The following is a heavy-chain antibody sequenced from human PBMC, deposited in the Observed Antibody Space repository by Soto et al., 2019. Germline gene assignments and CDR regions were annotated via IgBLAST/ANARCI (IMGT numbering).Heavy chain of an antibody. CDR1: GFTFSSYG. Sequence: GGSLRLSCAASGFTFSSYGMHWVRQAPGKGLEWVAVISYDGSNKYYADSVKGRFTISRDNSKNTLYLQMNSLRAEDTAVYYCARADTYYYDSSGYLKYWGQGTLVTVSS. CDR2: ISYDGSNK. J-gene: IGHJ4*02. V-gene: IGHV3-30*03. CDR3: ARADTYYYDSSGYLKY. D-gene: IGHD3-22*01.